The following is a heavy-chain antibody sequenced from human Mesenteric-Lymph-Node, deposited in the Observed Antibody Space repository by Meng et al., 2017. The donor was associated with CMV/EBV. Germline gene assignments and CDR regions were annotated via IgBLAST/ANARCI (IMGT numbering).Heavy chain of an antibody. CDR3: ARDGAGTIDY. D-gene: IGHD6-19*01. V-gene: IGHV3-66*02. J-gene: IGHJ4*02. CDR1: GFTVSSNY. Sequence: GESLKISCAASGFTVSSNYMSWVRQAPGKGLEWVSVIYSGGSTYYADSVKGRFTISRDNSKNTLYLQMNSLRAEDTAVYYCARDGAGTIDYWGQGTLVTVSS. CDR2: IYSGGST.